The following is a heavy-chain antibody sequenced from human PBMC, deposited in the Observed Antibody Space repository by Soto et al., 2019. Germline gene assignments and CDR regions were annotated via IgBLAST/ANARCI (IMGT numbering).Heavy chain of an antibody. CDR3: TIPLTTVTTYVTNWFDP. Sequence: PGGSLRLSCAASGFTFSGSAMHWVRQASGKGLEWVGRIRSKANSYATAYAASVKGRFTISRDDSKNTAYLQMNSLKTEDTAVYYCTIPLTTVTTYVTNWFDPWGQGTLVTVSS. V-gene: IGHV3-73*01. CDR1: GFTFSGSA. CDR2: IRSKANSYAT. J-gene: IGHJ5*02. D-gene: IGHD4-17*01.